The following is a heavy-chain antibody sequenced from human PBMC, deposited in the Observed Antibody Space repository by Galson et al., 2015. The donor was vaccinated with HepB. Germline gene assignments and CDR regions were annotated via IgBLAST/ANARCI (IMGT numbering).Heavy chain of an antibody. J-gene: IGHJ4*02. V-gene: IGHV3-23*01. CDR2: ISGSGGST. CDR1: GFTFSKYA. D-gene: IGHD3-22*01. CDR3: AKGDASCDYYYIFDY. Sequence: SLRLSCAASGFTFSKYAMTWVRQAPGKGLEWVSTISGSGGSTDSADSVKGRFTISRDNSKNTLYLQMNSLRAEDTAVYFCAKGDASCDYYYIFDYWGQGTLVTVSS.